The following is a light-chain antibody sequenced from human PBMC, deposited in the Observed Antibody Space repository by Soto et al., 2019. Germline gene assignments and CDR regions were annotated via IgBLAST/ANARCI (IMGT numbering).Light chain of an antibody. Sequence: IQMTQSPSIVSASVGDRVAITCRASQNLGKWLAWYQVKAGKAPKLLVFDASSLHDGVPSRFSGTGSGTEFTLTINGLQPDDFGTYYCQQYELSYSFGPGTTVDIK. CDR3: QQYELSYS. V-gene: IGKV1-5*01. CDR1: QNLGKW. CDR2: DAS. J-gene: IGKJ2*01.